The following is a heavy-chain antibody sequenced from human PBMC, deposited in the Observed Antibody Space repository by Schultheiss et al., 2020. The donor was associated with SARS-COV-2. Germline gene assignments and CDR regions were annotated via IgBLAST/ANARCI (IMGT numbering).Heavy chain of an antibody. Sequence: GGSLRLSCAASGFTFSNYDMHWVRQATGKGLEWVSVIGTAGDPYYPGSVKGRFTISRENAKNSLYLQMNSLRAGDTAVYYCARDYELTGDSGADYWGQGTLVTVSS. CDR3: ARDYELTGDSGADY. CDR1: GFTFSNYD. CDR2: IGTAGDP. V-gene: IGHV3-13*05. J-gene: IGHJ4*02. D-gene: IGHD7-27*01.